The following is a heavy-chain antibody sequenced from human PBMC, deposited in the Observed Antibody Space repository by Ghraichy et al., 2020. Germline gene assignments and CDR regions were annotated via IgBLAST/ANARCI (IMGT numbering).Heavy chain of an antibody. Sequence: GGSLRLSCAASGFTFSSYAMSWVRQAPGKGLEWVSAISGSGGSTYYADSVKGRFTISRDNSKNTLYLQMNSLRAEDTAVYYCAKDPGYSSGHKTNEGYWGQGTLVTVSS. CDR3: AKDPGYSSGHKTNEGY. D-gene: IGHD6-19*01. CDR1: GFTFSSYA. CDR2: ISGSGGST. J-gene: IGHJ4*02. V-gene: IGHV3-23*01.